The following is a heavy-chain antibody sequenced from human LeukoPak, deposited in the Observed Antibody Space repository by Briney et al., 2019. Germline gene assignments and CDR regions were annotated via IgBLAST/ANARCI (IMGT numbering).Heavy chain of an antibody. D-gene: IGHD5-12*01. CDR2: IYYSGST. CDR3: ARTWGGYSGYDPPDY. Sequence: SETLSLTCTVSGGTISSSSYYWGWIRQPPGKGLEWIGSIYYSGSTYYNPSLKSRVTISVDTSKNQFSLKLSSVTAADTAMYYCARTWGGYSGYDPPDYWGQGTLVTVSS. J-gene: IGHJ4*02. CDR1: GGTISSSSYY. V-gene: IGHV4-39*07.